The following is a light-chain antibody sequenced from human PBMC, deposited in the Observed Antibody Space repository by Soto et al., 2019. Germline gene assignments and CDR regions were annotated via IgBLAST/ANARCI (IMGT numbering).Light chain of an antibody. J-gene: IGLJ1*01. CDR3: SSYTSSSTYV. CDR2: EVS. V-gene: IGLV2-14*01. Sequence: QSALTRPASVSGSPGQSITISCTGTSSDVGGYNYVSWYQRNPGKAPRLMIYEVSNRPSGVSNRFSGSKSGNTASLTISGLQAEDEADYYCSSYTSSSTYVFGTGTKVTVL. CDR1: SSDVGGYNY.